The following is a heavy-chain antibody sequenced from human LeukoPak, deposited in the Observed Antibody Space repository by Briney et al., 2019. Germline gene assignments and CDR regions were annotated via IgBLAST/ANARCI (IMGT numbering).Heavy chain of an antibody. CDR3: AGRDVYNSAF. V-gene: IGHV3-11*01. CDR2: ITPSGSTI. D-gene: IGHD5-24*01. J-gene: IGHJ4*02. Sequence: GGSLRLSCAASGFTFSGYYMSWVRQAPGKGLEWVSYITPSGSTIYYADSVKGRFTISRDNAKNSLYLQMNSLRAEDTTVYFYAGRDVYNSAFWGQGTLVTVSS. CDR1: GFTFSGYY.